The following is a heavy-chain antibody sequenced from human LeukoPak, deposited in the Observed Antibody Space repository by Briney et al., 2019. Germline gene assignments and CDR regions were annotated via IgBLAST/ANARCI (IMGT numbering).Heavy chain of an antibody. CDR1: GFTLSNYW. CDR2: IKQDGSGK. J-gene: IGHJ4*02. Sequence: GGSLRLSCAASGFTLSNYWMTWVRQAPGKGLEWVANIKQDGSGKYYVDSVKGRFTISRDNSKNTLYLQMNSLRAEDTAVYYCARRRYSGSSQHFDYWGQGTLVTVSS. V-gene: IGHV3-7*01. CDR3: ARRRYSGSSQHFDY. D-gene: IGHD1-26*01.